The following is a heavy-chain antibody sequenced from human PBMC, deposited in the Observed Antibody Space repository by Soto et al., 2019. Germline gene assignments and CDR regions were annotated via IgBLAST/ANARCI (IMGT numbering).Heavy chain of an antibody. CDR1: GGSISGYY. D-gene: IGHD3-9*01. CDR2: TFYSGST. V-gene: IGHV4-59*01. J-gene: IGHJ6*02. Sequence: KASETLSLTCTVSGGSISGYYWSWIRQPPGKALEWIGYTFYSGSTKYNPSLKSRATISVDTSKTHFSLNLSSVTTADTAVYYCARDKGRYDSGMDVWGQGTTVTVSS. CDR3: ARDKGRYDSGMDV.